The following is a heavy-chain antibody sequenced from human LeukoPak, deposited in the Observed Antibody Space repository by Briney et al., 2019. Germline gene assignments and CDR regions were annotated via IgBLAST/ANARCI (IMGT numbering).Heavy chain of an antibody. CDR1: GGSFSGYY. D-gene: IGHD2-2*01. V-gene: IGHV4-34*01. Sequence: SETLSLTCAVYGGSFSGYYWSWIRQPPGKGLEWIGEINHSGSTNYNPSLKSRVTISVDTSKNQFSLKLSSVTAADTAVYYCARRIGYCSSTSCYQSFDYWGQGTLVTVSS. J-gene: IGHJ4*02. CDR2: INHSGST. CDR3: ARRIGYCSSTSCYQSFDY.